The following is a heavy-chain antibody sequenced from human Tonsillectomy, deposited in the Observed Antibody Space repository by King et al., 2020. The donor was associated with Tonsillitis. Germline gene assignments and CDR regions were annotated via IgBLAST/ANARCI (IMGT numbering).Heavy chain of an antibody. D-gene: IGHD3-10*01. V-gene: IGHV1-18*01. J-gene: IGHJ6*02. CDR3: ARDDRVTMVRGVIRGYYAMDV. CDR2: ISAYNGST. CDR1: GYTFTSYG. Sequence: VQLVESGAEVKKPGASVKVSCKASGYTFTSYGISWVRQAPGQGLEWMGWISAYNGSTNYAQKLQGRVTMTTDTSTSTAYMELRSLRSDDTAVYYCARDDRVTMVRGVIRGYYAMDVWGQGTTVTVSS.